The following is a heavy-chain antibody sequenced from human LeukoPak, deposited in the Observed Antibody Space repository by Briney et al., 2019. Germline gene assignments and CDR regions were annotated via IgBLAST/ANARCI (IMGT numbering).Heavy chain of an antibody. D-gene: IGHD3-9*01. Sequence: PSQTVSLTCTVSSXSIYSCGDVCRSIRQHRGEVGVCNGYCCYSGSTYYNTSLKSRVTISVDTSKNQFSLKLSSVTVADTAVYYCARAWNDRRYYDILAGYLGGYFDYWGQGTLVTVSS. CDR3: ARAWNDRRYYDILAGYLGGYFDY. J-gene: IGHJ4*02. CDR1: SXSIYSCGDV. CDR2: CCYSGST. V-gene: IGHV4-31*03.